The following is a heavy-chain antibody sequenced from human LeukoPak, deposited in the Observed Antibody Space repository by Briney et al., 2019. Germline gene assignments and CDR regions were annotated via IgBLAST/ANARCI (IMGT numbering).Heavy chain of an antibody. CDR1: GFTFSSYA. CDR2: ISYDGRNE. Sequence: GGSLRLSCAASGFTFSSYAMHWVRQAPGKGLEWVAIISYDGRNEYYADSVKGRFAISRDNSKNTLYLQMNSLRPEDTAVYYCARDRYDYGGDAFDIWGQGTMVTVSS. V-gene: IGHV3-30*09. D-gene: IGHD4/OR15-4a*01. CDR3: ARDRYDYGGDAFDI. J-gene: IGHJ3*02.